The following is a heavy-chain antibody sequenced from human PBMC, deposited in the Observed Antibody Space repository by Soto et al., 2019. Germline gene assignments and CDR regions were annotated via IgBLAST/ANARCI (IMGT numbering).Heavy chain of an antibody. CDR3: ARVSGYISSHRRYYFVY. CDR2: IYYSGST. D-gene: IGHD6-13*01. Sequence: SETLSLTCTVSGGSISSGGYYWSWIRQHPGKGLEWIGYIYYSGSTYYNPSLKSRVTISVDTSKNQFSLKLSSVTAADTAVYYCARVSGYISSHRRYYFVYWGQGTLVTVSS. CDR1: GGSISSGGYY. J-gene: IGHJ4*02. V-gene: IGHV4-31*03.